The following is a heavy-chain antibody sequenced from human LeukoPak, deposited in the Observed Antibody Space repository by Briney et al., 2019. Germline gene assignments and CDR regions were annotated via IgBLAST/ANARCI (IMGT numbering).Heavy chain of an antibody. CDR1: GYTFTSYD. V-gene: IGHV1-8*01. CDR2: KNPNSGRT. J-gene: IGHJ6*02. Sequence: ASVKVSCRASGYTFTSYDINWVRQATGQGLEWMGWKNPNSGRTGFAQRLQGRLTMTTDTSISTAYMELSSLTSEDTAVYYCARGPVKTHGMDVWGQGTTVTVSS. CDR3: ARGPVKTHGMDV.